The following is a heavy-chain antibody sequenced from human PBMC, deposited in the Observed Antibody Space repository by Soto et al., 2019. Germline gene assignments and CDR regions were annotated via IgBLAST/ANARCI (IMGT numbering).Heavy chain of an antibody. CDR2: IKTNIDGGRI. V-gene: IGHV3-15*01. D-gene: IGHD7-27*01. J-gene: IGHJ6*02. CDR1: GFTFSNGC. Sequence: EVQLVESGGGLVKPGGSLRLSCEGSGFTFSNGCMTWVRQAPGKGLEWVGRIKTNIDGGRIDYAAPVKGRFTISRDDTKNTLYLQMNSLKPEDTAVYYCTTISVTNFSSDGMEVWGLGTTFTVSS. CDR3: TTISVTNFSSDGMEV.